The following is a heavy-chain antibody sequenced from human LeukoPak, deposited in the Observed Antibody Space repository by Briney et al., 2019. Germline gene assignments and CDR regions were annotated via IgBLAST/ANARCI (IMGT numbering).Heavy chain of an antibody. Sequence: GGSLGLSCAASGLTFSSYAMSWVRQAPGKGLEWVSAISGSGGSTYYADSVKGRFTISRDNSKNTLYLQMNSLRAEDTAVYYCAKGYRQWLVTDAFDIWGQGTMVTVSS. CDR2: ISGSGGST. D-gene: IGHD6-19*01. V-gene: IGHV3-23*01. CDR3: AKGYRQWLVTDAFDI. J-gene: IGHJ3*02. CDR1: GLTFSSYA.